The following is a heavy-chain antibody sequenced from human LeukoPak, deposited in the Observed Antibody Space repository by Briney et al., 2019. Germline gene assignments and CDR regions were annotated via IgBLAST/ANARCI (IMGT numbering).Heavy chain of an antibody. V-gene: IGHV1-8*01. CDR3: ARGEYYCSGGSCYFYYFDY. CDR1: GYTFTSYD. CDR2: MNPNSGNT. D-gene: IGHD2-15*01. J-gene: IGHJ4*02. Sequence: ASVKVSCKASGYTFTSYDINWVRQATGQGLEWMGWMNPNSGNTGYAQKFQGRVTMTRNTSISTAYMELSSLRSEDTAVYYCARGEYYCSGGSCYFYYFDYWGQGTLVTVSS.